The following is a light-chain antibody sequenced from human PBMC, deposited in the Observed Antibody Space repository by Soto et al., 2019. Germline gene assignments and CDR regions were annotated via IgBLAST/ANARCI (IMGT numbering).Light chain of an antibody. Sequence: QSALTQPASVSGSPGQSITISCTGTSSNVGGYNHVSWYQIHPGKAPKLIIYEVTSRPSGVSYRFSGSKSGNSASLTISGLQAEDESDYYCSSFAPSYRVIFGGGTKLTVL. CDR3: SSFAPSYRVI. V-gene: IGLV2-14*01. CDR2: EVT. J-gene: IGLJ2*01. CDR1: SSNVGGYNH.